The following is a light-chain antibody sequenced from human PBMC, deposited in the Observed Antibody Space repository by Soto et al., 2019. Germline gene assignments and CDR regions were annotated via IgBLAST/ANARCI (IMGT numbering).Light chain of an antibody. CDR1: QSIANY. Sequence: DFQMTQSPSSLSASVGDRVTIICRASQSIANYLNWYQQKPGKAPSLLIYSASTLQSGVPSRFSGSGSGTDFTLTISSLQPEDFATYVCQQTYSAPPTFGGGTKVEIK. V-gene: IGKV1-39*01. CDR3: QQTYSAPPT. J-gene: IGKJ4*01. CDR2: SAS.